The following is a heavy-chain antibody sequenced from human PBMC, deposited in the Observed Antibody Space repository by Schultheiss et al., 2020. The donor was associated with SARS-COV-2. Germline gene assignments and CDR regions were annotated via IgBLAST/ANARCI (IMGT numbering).Heavy chain of an antibody. Sequence: SETLSLTCAVYGGSFSGYYWSWIRQPPGKGLEWIGYIYYSGSTNYNPSLKSRVTISVDTSKNQFSLKLSSVTAADTAVYYCARDPGYIVVVPAAKPTGAGDAFDIWGQGTMVTVSS. CDR2: IYYSGST. CDR3: ARDPGYIVVVPAAKPTGAGDAFDI. D-gene: IGHD2-2*02. V-gene: IGHV4-59*01. J-gene: IGHJ3*02. CDR1: GGSFSGYY.